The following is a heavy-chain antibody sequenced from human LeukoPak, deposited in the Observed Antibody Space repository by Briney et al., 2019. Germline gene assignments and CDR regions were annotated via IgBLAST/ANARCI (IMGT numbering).Heavy chain of an antibody. J-gene: IGHJ4*02. CDR1: GFTFSSYA. Sequence: ASLRLSCAASGFTFSSYAMSWVRQAPGKGLEWVSAISGSGGSTYYADSVKGRFTISRDNSKNTLYLQMNSLRAEDTAVYYCASSLYGSGSYYEYYFDYWGQGTLVTVSS. CDR2: ISGSGGST. D-gene: IGHD3-10*01. CDR3: ASSLYGSGSYYEYYFDY. V-gene: IGHV3-23*01.